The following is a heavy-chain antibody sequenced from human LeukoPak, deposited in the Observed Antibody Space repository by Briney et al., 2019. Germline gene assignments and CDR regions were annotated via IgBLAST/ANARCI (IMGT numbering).Heavy chain of an antibody. Sequence: SETLSLTCAVYGGSFSGYYWSWIRQPPGKGLEWIGEINHSGSTNYNPSLKSRVTISVDTSKNQFSLKLSSVTAADTAVYYCASDLRSSGWYGPGGWGQGTLVTVSS. D-gene: IGHD6-19*01. CDR1: GGSFSGYY. CDR2: INHSGST. V-gene: IGHV4-34*01. J-gene: IGHJ4*02. CDR3: ASDLRSSGWYGPGG.